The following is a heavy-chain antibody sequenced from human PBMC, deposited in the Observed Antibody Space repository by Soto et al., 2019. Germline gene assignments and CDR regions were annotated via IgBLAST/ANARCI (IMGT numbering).Heavy chain of an antibody. CDR2: IWYDGSNK. D-gene: IGHD2-8*02. V-gene: IGHV3-33*01. J-gene: IGHJ6*02. Sequence: LRLSCAASGFTFSSYGMHWVRQAPGKGLEWVAIIWYDGSNKYYADSVKGRFTISRDNSKNTLYLQMNSLRDEDTAVYYCARIDCTGDNCNPYYHYGMDVWGQGTTVTVSS. CDR1: GFTFSSYG. CDR3: ARIDCTGDNCNPYYHYGMDV.